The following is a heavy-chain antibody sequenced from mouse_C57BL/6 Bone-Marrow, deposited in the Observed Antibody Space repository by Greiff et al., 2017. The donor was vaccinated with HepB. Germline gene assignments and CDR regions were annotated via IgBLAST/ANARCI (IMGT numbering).Heavy chain of an antibody. J-gene: IGHJ1*03. Sequence: EVQLVESGGGLVKPGGSLKLSCAASGFTFSSYAMSWVRQTPEKRLEWVATISDGGSYTYYPDNVKGRFTISRDNAKNNLYLQMSHLKSEDTAMYYCARDRNYYGSSPHWDFDVWGTGTTVTVSS. CDR3: ARDRNYYGSSPHWDFDV. D-gene: IGHD1-1*01. CDR2: ISDGGSYT. V-gene: IGHV5-4*01. CDR1: GFTFSSYA.